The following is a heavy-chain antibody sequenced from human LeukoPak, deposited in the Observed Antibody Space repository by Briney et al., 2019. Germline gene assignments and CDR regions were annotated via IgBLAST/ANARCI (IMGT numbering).Heavy chain of an antibody. V-gene: IGHV1-2*02. D-gene: IGHD3-9*01. J-gene: IGHJ4*02. CDR1: GYTFTGYY. CDR2: INPNSGGT. Sequence: ASVKVSCKASGYTFTGYYMHWVRQAPGQGLEWMGWINPNSGGTNYAQKFQGRVTMTRDTSISTAYMELSRLSSDDTAVYYCARDHDDILTGYYMADYWGQGTLVTVSS. CDR3: ARDHDDILTGYYMADY.